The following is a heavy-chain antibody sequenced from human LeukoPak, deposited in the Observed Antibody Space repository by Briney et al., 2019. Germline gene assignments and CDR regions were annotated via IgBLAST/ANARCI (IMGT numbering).Heavy chain of an antibody. CDR1: GFTFSDYY. D-gene: IGHD6-13*01. CDR3: ASLSSWYQVIFDY. CDR2: ISSSGSTI. Sequence: GGSLRLSCAASGFTFSDYYMSWICQAPGKGLEWVSYISSSGSTIYYADSVKGRFTISRDNAKNSLYLQMNSLRAEDTAVYYCASLSSWYQVIFDYWGQGTLVTVSS. J-gene: IGHJ4*02. V-gene: IGHV3-11*01.